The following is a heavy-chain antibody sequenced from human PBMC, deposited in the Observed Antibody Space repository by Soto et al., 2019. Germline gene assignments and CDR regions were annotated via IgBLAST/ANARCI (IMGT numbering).Heavy chain of an antibody. CDR1: GFTFSSYG. V-gene: IGHV3-30*02. CDR2: IWYDGSNK. Sequence: GGSLRLSCAASGFTFSSYGMHWVRQAPGKGLEWVAVIWYDGSNKYYADSVKGRFTISRDNSKNTLYLQMNSLRAEDTAVYYCAKGLKTTVTTLPLFDYWGQGTLVTVSS. D-gene: IGHD4-17*01. J-gene: IGHJ4*02. CDR3: AKGLKTTVTTLPLFDY.